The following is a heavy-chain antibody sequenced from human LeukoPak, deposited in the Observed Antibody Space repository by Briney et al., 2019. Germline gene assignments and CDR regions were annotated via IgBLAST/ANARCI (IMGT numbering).Heavy chain of an antibody. CDR2: INHSGST. V-gene: IGHV4-34*01. CDR3: AKDASGWLKEAFNY. Sequence: PSETLSLTCAVYGGSFSGYYWSWIRQPPGKGLEWIGKINHSGSTNYNPSLKSRVTISVDTSKNQFSLRLSSVTAADTAVYYCAKDASGWLKEAFNYWGQGTLVTVSS. J-gene: IGHJ4*02. CDR1: GGSFSGYY. D-gene: IGHD6-19*01.